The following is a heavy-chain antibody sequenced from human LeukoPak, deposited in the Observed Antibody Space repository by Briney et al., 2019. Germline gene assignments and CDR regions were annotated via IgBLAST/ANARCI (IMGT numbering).Heavy chain of an antibody. Sequence: GGSLRLSCAASGFTFNNYWMSWVRQAPGKGLEWVANIKQDGSEKYYVDSVRGRFTVSRDNANNSLFLQLNSLRVEDTALYYCATDLMRHWGAIDYWGQGALVTVSS. CDR3: ATDLMRHWGAIDY. J-gene: IGHJ4*02. D-gene: IGHD7-27*01. CDR1: GFTFNNYW. V-gene: IGHV3-7*01. CDR2: IKQDGSEK.